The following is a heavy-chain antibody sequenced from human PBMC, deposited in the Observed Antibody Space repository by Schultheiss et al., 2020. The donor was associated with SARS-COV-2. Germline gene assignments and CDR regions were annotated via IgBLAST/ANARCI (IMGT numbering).Heavy chain of an antibody. J-gene: IGHJ4*02. CDR2: IIPIFGTA. Sequence: SVKVSCKASGGTFSSYAISWVRQAPGQGLEWMGGIIPIFGTANYAQKFQGRVTITADKSTSTAYMELSSLRSEDTAVYYCARERVPAASAPCFDYWGQGTLVTVSS. CDR1: GGTFSSYA. CDR3: ARERVPAASAPCFDY. D-gene: IGHD2-2*01. V-gene: IGHV1-69*06.